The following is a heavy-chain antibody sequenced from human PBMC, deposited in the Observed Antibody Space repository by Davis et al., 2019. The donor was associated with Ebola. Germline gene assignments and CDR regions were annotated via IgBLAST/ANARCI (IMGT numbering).Heavy chain of an antibody. Sequence: SETLSLTCTVSGGSISSGDYYWSWLRQPPGKGLEWIGYIYYSGSTYYNPSLKSRVTISVDTSKNQFSLKLSSVTAADTAVYYCARAVALSGELDPWGQGTLVTVSS. CDR2: IYYSGST. J-gene: IGHJ5*02. V-gene: IGHV4-30-4*01. CDR3: ARAVALSGELDP. D-gene: IGHD3-10*01. CDR1: GGSISSGDYY.